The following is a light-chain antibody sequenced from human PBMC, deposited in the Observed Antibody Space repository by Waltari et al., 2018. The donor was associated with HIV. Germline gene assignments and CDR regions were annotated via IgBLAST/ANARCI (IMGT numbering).Light chain of an antibody. J-gene: IGLJ2*01. CDR3: GTWDTSLSAFWG. CDR2: SNN. V-gene: IGLV1-51*02. Sequence: QSVLTQPPPVSAAPGQKVIIFCPGSTPNLRTRYVSWYHHLPGGAPKLPLSSNNKRPSGIPDRCSGSKSGTSATLGITGLQAGDEAQYYCGTWDTSLSAFWGVGGGTKVTVL. CDR1: TPNLRTRY.